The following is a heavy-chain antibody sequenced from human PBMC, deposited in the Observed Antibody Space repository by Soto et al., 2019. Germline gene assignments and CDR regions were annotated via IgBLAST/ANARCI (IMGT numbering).Heavy chain of an antibody. Sequence: GESLKISCKGSEYTFTTYWIGWVRQMPGKGLEWMGIIYPGDSETRYSPSFQGQVTISADTSISTAYLQWSSLKASDTAMYYCARRLQDSSGWRDAFDIWGQGTMVTVSS. CDR2: IYPGDSET. D-gene: IGHD6-19*01. V-gene: IGHV5-51*01. J-gene: IGHJ3*02. CDR3: ARRLQDSSGWRDAFDI. CDR1: EYTFTTYW.